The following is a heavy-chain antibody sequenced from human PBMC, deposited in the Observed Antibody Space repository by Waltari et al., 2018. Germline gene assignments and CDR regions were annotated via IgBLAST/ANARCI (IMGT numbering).Heavy chain of an antibody. J-gene: IGHJ6*02. CDR3: AGPVAVAGYYYYGMDV. V-gene: IGHV1-69*01. Sequence: QVQLVQSGAEVKKPGSSVKVSCKASGGTFSSYAISWVRQAPGQGLEWMGGIIPIFGTANYAQKFQGRVTITADESTSTAYMELSSLRSEDTAVNYCAGPVAVAGYYYYGMDVWGQGTTVTVSS. CDR2: IIPIFGTA. D-gene: IGHD6-19*01. CDR1: GGTFSSYA.